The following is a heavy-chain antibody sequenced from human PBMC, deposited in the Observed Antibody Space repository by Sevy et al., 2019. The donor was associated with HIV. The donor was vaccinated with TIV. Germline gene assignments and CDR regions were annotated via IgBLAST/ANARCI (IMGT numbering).Heavy chain of an antibody. Sequence: SETLSLTCSVSGDSISGYYWSWIRQPPGKALQWIGYIYYSGFTNYNPSLKSRVTISEDTSKNQLSLRVTSVTAADTAVYYCARTTPYYYYAVDVWGQGTTVTVSS. CDR2: IYYSGFT. V-gene: IGHV4-59*01. J-gene: IGHJ6*02. CDR1: GDSISGYY. CDR3: ARTTPYYYYAVDV. D-gene: IGHD4-17*01.